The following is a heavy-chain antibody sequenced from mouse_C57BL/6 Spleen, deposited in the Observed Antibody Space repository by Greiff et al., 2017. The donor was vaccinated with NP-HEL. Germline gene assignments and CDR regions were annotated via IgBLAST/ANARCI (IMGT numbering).Heavy chain of an antibody. CDR1: GYTFTSYW. Sequence: QVQLQQPGAELVKPGASVKLSCKASGYTFTSYWMHWVKQRPGQGLEWIGMIHPNSGSTNYNEKFKSKATLTVDKSSSTAYMQLSSLTSEDSAVYYCARSYGSSYVLYYFDYWGQGTTLTVSS. D-gene: IGHD1-1*01. J-gene: IGHJ2*01. CDR2: IHPNSGST. V-gene: IGHV1-64*01. CDR3: ARSYGSSYVLYYFDY.